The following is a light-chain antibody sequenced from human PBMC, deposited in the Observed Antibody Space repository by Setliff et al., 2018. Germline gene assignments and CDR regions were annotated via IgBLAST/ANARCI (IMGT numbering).Light chain of an antibody. Sequence: QSALTQPRSVSGSPGQSVTIPCTGTSSDVGGYNYVSWYQQHPGKAPNLMISDVSKRPSGVPDRFSGSKSGTTASLTISGLQAEDEADYYCCSYAGRYTPDVFGSGTKVTV. CDR2: DVS. CDR1: SSDVGGYNY. J-gene: IGLJ1*01. V-gene: IGLV2-11*01. CDR3: CSYAGRYTPDV.